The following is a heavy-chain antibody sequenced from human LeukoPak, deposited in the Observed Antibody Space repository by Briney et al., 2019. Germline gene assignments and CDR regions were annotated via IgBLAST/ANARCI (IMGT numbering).Heavy chain of an antibody. Sequence: PGGSLRLSCAASRFTFSNYAMHWVRQAPGKGLEHVSAISSNGGNTHYANSVEGRFTISRDNSKNTLYLQMGSLRAEDMAVYYCARLPVDAFDIWGQGTMVTVSS. CDR3: ARLPVDAFDI. J-gene: IGHJ3*02. V-gene: IGHV3-64*01. D-gene: IGHD1-14*01. CDR1: RFTFSNYA. CDR2: ISSNGGNT.